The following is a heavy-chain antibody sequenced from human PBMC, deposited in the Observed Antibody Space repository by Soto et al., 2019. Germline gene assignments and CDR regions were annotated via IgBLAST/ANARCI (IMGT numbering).Heavy chain of an antibody. CDR2: IYYSGST. Sequence: SETLSLTCTVSGGSISSSSYYWGWIRQPPGKGLEWIGSIYYSGSTYYNPSLKSRVTISVYTSKNQFSLKLSSVTAADTAVYYCANNDYGDYGGIAYFDYWGQGTLVTVSS. CDR3: ANNDYGDYGGIAYFDY. V-gene: IGHV4-39*01. CDR1: GGSISSSSYY. D-gene: IGHD4-17*01. J-gene: IGHJ4*02.